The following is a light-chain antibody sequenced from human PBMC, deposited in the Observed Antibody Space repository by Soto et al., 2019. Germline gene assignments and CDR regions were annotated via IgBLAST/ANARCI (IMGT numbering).Light chain of an antibody. CDR1: QSVSTSN. V-gene: IGKV3-20*01. Sequence: TQSPGPLSSAPGSRATLSCRASQSVSTSNLAWYQQRPGQAPRLLIYGASRRATGIPDRFRGSGSGTDFTLTISRVPHEDFAVYYWQQFDSSGTFGQGTKVDIK. CDR3: QQFDSSGT. CDR2: GAS. J-gene: IGKJ1*01.